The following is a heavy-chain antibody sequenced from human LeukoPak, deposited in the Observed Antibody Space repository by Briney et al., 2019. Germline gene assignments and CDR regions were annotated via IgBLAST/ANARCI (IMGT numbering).Heavy chain of an antibody. CDR2: ISAYNGNT. CDR1: GYTFTRYG. J-gene: IGHJ6*02. V-gene: IGHV1-18*01. CDR3: ARDMGSWSDYYYGMDV. D-gene: IGHD6-13*01. Sequence: ASVKVSCRASGYTFTRYGIRWVRQAPGQGLEWMGWISAYNGNTNYAQRLQGRVTMTTDTFTSTAYMDLRSLRSDDTAVYYCARDMGSWSDYYYGMDVWGQGTTVSVSS.